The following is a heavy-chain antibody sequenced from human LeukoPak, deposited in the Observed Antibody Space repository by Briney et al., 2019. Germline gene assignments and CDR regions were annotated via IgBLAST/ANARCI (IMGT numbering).Heavy chain of an antibody. CDR3: ARRDGPRLGV. J-gene: IGHJ4*02. Sequence: PSETLSLTCTVSGGFISSYYWSWIRQPPGKGLEWIGYIYDSGSTNSNPSLKSRVTISVDTSKNQFSLKLSSVTAADTAVYYCARRDGPRLGVWGQGTLVTVSS. CDR2: IYDSGST. CDR1: GGFISSYY. V-gene: IGHV4-59*08.